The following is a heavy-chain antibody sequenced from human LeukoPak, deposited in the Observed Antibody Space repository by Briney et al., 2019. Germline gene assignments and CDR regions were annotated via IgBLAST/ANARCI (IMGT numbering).Heavy chain of an antibody. J-gene: IGHJ6*03. Sequence: SETLSLTCTVSGGSISSHYWSWIRQPLGKGLEWIGYIYYSGSTNYNPSLKSRVTISVDTSKNQFSLKLSSVTAADTAVYYCARVGYSYGLLGYYYYMDVWGKGTTVTVSS. CDR3: ARVGYSYGLLGYYYYMDV. CDR1: GGSISSHY. CDR2: IYYSGST. D-gene: IGHD5-18*01. V-gene: IGHV4-59*11.